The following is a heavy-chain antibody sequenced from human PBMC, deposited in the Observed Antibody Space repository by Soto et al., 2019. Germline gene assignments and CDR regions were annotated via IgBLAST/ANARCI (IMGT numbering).Heavy chain of an antibody. V-gene: IGHV3-48*02. CDR2: ISSSSSTI. CDR1: GFTFSSFS. D-gene: IGHD2-15*01. Sequence: EVQLMESGGGLVQPGGSLRLSCAASGFTFSSFSMHWVRQAPGKGLEWVSYISSSSSTIYYADSVRGRFTISRDNVKKSLCLHMNTLRDEDTAVFYCARDAPRCSGGTCLDYWGQGTLVTVSS. J-gene: IGHJ4*02. CDR3: ARDAPRCSGGTCLDY.